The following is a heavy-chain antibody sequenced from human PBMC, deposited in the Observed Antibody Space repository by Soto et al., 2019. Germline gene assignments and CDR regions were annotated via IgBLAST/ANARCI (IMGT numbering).Heavy chain of an antibody. CDR1: GGSIENYY. J-gene: IGHJ5*02. D-gene: IGHD6-13*01. CDR2: VYHNGRT. V-gene: IGHV4-59*01. CDR3: AREDRTSAPGVIWFHP. Sequence: PSETLSLTCNVSGGSIENYYWSWIRQAPGKGLEWIGYVYHNGRTSYNPSLKSRVSISVDRSKNQFSLNLSSVTAADTAVYYCAREDRTSAPGVIWFHPWGQGTLVTVSS.